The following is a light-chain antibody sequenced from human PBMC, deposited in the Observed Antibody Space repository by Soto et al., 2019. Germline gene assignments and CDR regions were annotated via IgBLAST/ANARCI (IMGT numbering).Light chain of an antibody. CDR2: DVS. CDR1: SSDVGSYNY. J-gene: IGLJ1*01. V-gene: IGLV2-11*01. Sequence: QSALTQPRSVSGSPGQSVTISCTGTSSDVGSYNYVSWYQQHPGKAPKLMIYDVSKRPSGVPDRFSGSKSGNTASLTISGLQAEDEADYYCCSYAGSYTHVFGTGTKLTVL. CDR3: CSYAGSYTHV.